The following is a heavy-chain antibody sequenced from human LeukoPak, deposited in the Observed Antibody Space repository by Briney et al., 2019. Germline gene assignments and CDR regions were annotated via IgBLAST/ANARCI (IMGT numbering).Heavy chain of an antibody. CDR2: ISSSSSYI. CDR3: ARTMITFGGVIAIDY. J-gene: IGHJ4*02. V-gene: IGHV3-21*01. CDR1: GFTFSSYS. Sequence: GGSLRLSCAASGFTFSSYSMNWVRQAPGKGLEWVSSISSSSSYIYYADSVKGRFTISRDNAKNSLYLQMNSLRAEDTAVYYCARTMITFGGVIAIDYWGQGTLVTVSS. D-gene: IGHD3-16*02.